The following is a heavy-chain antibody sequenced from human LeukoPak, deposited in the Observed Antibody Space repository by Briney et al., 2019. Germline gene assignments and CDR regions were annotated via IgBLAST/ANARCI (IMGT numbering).Heavy chain of an antibody. CDR2: IYYSGST. CDR1: GDSISSYY. CDR3: ARGKTTVTHLFDY. J-gene: IGHJ4*02. V-gene: IGHV4-59*01. Sequence: PSETLSLTCTVSGDSISSYYWSWIRQPPGKGLEWIGYIYYSGSTNYNPSLKSRVTISVDTSKNQFSLKLSSVTAADTAVYYCARGKTTVTHLFDYWGQGTLVTVSS. D-gene: IGHD4-17*01.